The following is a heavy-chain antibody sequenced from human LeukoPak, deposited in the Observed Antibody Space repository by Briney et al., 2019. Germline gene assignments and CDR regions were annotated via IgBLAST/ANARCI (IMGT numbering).Heavy chain of an antibody. D-gene: IGHD5-12*01. CDR1: GYLFTNYV. CDR3: ARRQYSGYDFDF. J-gene: IGHJ4*02. CDR2: IYPRDSDT. Sequence: LGESLKISCQASGYLFTNYVTGGVRQMPGKGLEWMGIIYPRDSDTRYSPSFQGQVTVSADKSISTAYLQWNTLEAPDTAMYYCARRQYSGYDFDFWGQGTLVSVSS. V-gene: IGHV5-51*01.